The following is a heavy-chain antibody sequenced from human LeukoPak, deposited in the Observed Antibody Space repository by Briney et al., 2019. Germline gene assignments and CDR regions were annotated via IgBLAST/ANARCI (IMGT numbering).Heavy chain of an antibody. CDR1: GGSISSHY. CDR3: AGDHLALNALDI. CDR2: ISYIGST. V-gene: IGHV4-59*11. J-gene: IGHJ3*02. Sequence: SETLSLTCTVSGGSISSHYWSWIRQPPGKGLEWIGYISYIGSTNYSPSLKSQVTISVDSSKNQFSLRLSSVTAADTAVYYCAGDHLALNALDIWGQGIMVTVSS.